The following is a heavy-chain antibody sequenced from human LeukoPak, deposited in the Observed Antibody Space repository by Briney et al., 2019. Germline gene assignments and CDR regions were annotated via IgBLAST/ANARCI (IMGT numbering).Heavy chain of an antibody. Sequence: SETLSLTCTVSGGSISSSGYYWGWFRQPPGKGLEWIGSIYYSGSTYYNPSLKSRVTISVDTSKNQFSLKLSSVTAADTAVYYCARHYYYDSSGYYLIRNTFQRFDPWGQGTLVTVSS. CDR1: GGSISSSGYY. CDR3: ARHYYYDSSGYYLIRNTFQRFDP. CDR2: IYYSGST. D-gene: IGHD3-22*01. J-gene: IGHJ5*02. V-gene: IGHV4-39*01.